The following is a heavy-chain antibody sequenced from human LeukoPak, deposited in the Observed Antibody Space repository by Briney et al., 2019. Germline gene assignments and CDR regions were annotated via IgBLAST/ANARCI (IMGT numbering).Heavy chain of an antibody. J-gene: IGHJ4*02. CDR3: ARRSYDSSGGPNDY. CDR2: IIPILGIA. Sequence: SVKDSSEASVGSFCSYAISWGSAAPGQGVGCRCRIIPILGIATYAQKFQGSVTITADKSTSTAYMELSSLTSEDTAVNYCARRSYDSSGGPNDYWGQGTLVTVSS. V-gene: IGHV1-69*04. CDR1: VGSFCSYA. D-gene: IGHD3-22*01.